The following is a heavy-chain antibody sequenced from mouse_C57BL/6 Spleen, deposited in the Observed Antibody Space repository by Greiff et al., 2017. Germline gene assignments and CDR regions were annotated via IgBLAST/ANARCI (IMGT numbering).Heavy chain of an antibody. J-gene: IGHJ4*01. V-gene: IGHV3-6*01. CDR3: AGAMDY. Sequence: EVKLQESGPGLVKPSQSLSLPCSVTGYSITSRYYWNWIRQFPGNKLEWMGYISYDGSNNYNPSLKNRISITRDTSKNQFFLKLNSVTTEDTATYYCAGAMDYWGQGTSVTVSS. CDR1: GYSITSRYY. CDR2: ISYDGSN.